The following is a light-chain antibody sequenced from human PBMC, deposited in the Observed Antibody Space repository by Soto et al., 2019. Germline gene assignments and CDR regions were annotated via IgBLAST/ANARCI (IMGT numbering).Light chain of an antibody. J-gene: IGLJ1*01. CDR1: SSDVGDYIY. CDR3: SSYTSSGTLV. Sequence: QSVLTQPASVSGSPGQSITISCTGTSSDVGDYIYVSWYQQHPGKAPKLMIYDVTDRPSGVSNRFSGSKSGNTASLTISGLQAEDEADYYCSSYTSSGTLVFGTGTKVTVL. CDR2: DVT. V-gene: IGLV2-14*01.